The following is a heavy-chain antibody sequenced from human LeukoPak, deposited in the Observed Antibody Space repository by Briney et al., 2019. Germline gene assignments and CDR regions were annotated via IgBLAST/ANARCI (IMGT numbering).Heavy chain of an antibody. CDR2: ISAYNGNT. V-gene: IGHV1-18*01. CDR3: ARVGDSSGYYHTHDY. D-gene: IGHD3-22*01. CDR1: GYTFTSYG. J-gene: IGHJ4*02. Sequence: ASVKVSCKASGYTFTSYGISWVRQAPGQGLEWMGWISAYNGNTNYAQKLQGRVTMTTETSTSTAYMELRSLRSDDTAVYYCARVGDSSGYYHTHDYWGQGTLVTVSS.